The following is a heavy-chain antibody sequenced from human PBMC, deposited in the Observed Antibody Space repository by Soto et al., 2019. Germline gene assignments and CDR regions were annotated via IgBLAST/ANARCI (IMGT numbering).Heavy chain of an antibody. D-gene: IGHD6-6*01. CDR2: ISYDGSNK. V-gene: IGHV3-30-3*01. Sequence: PGGSLRLSCAASGFTFSSYAMHWVRQAPGKGLEWVAVISYDGSNKYYADSVKGRFTISRDNSKNTLYLQMNSPRAEDTAVYYCARGEDSSSYYYGMDVWGQGTTVTVSS. CDR1: GFTFSSYA. J-gene: IGHJ6*02. CDR3: ARGEDSSSYYYGMDV.